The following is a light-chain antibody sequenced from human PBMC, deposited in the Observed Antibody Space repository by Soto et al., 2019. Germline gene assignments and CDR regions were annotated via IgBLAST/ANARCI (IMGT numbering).Light chain of an antibody. CDR3: CSFAGDPYV. J-gene: IGLJ1*01. CDR1: SSDVGGYDY. CDR2: DVH. Sequence: QSALTQPRSVSASPGQSVAISCTGTSSDVGGYDYVSWYQQHPGKAPKLMIYDVHKRPSGVPDCFSGSKSGNTASLTISGLQAEDEADYYCCSFAGDPYVFGTGTKVTVL. V-gene: IGLV2-11*01.